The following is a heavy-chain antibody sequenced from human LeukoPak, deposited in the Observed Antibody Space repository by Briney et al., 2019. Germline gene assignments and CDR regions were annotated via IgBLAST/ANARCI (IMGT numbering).Heavy chain of an antibody. D-gene: IGHD1-26*01. J-gene: IGHJ4*02. CDR1: GGSISGSGYY. CDR3: GRDSGSYGNDY. V-gene: IGHV4-39*01. Sequence: SETLSLTCTVSGGSISGSGYYWGWVRQPPGRGLEWVGSIYYSGSTYYNPSLKSRVTIFLDTSKNQFSLKLSSVTAADTAVYYCGRDSGSYGNDYWGQGTLVTVSS. CDR2: IYYSGST.